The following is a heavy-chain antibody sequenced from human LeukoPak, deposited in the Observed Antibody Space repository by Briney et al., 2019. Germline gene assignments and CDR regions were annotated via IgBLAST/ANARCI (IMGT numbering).Heavy chain of an antibody. Sequence: ASVKVSCKASGYTFTGYYMHWVRQAPGQGLEWMGWINPNSGGTNYAQKFQGRVTMTRDTSISTAYMELSRLRSDDTAVYYRARIPDLGIVVVPADDAFDIWGQGTMVTVSS. D-gene: IGHD2-2*01. J-gene: IGHJ3*02. V-gene: IGHV1-2*02. CDR3: ARIPDLGIVVVPADDAFDI. CDR2: INPNSGGT. CDR1: GYTFTGYY.